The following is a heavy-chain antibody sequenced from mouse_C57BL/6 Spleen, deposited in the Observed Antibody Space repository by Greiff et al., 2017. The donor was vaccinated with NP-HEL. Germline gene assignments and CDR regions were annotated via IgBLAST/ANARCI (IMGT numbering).Heavy chain of an antibody. CDR3: ARGYYSNSAWFAY. V-gene: IGHV1-26*01. Sequence: VQLQQSGPELVKPGASVKISCKASGYTFTDYYMNWVKQSHGKSLEWIGDINPNNGGTSYNQKFKGKATLTVDKSSSTAYMELRSLTSEDSAVYYCARGYYSNSAWFAYWGQGTLGTVSA. J-gene: IGHJ3*01. CDR2: INPNNGGT. CDR1: GYTFTDYY. D-gene: IGHD2-5*01.